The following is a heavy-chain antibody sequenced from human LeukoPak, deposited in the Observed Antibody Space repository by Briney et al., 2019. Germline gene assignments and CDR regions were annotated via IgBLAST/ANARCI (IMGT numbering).Heavy chain of an antibody. V-gene: IGHV4-39*01. CDR1: GGSISSSNYN. Sequence: SETLSLTCTVSGGSISSSNYNWGWTRQPPGKGLEWVGSIYYSGSTYYNPSLKSRVTISVDTSKNQFSLKLSSVTAADTAVYYCARLGDSYATDYWGQGTLVTVSS. D-gene: IGHD5-18*01. J-gene: IGHJ4*02. CDR2: IYYSGST. CDR3: ARLGDSYATDY.